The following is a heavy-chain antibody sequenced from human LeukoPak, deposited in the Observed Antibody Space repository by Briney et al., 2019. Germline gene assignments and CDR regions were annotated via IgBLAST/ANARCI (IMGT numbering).Heavy chain of an antibody. D-gene: IGHD3-10*01. V-gene: IGHV3-30*04. J-gene: IGHJ4*02. CDR3: ARAGGSGSYYPGY. CDR1: GFTFSDYA. Sequence: QPGRSLRLSCAASGFTFSDYAMHWVRQAPGKGLEWVAVISYDGSNKYYADSVKGRFTISRDNSKNTLYLQMNSLRAEDTAVYYCARAGGSGSYYPGYWGPGTLVTGSS. CDR2: ISYDGSNK.